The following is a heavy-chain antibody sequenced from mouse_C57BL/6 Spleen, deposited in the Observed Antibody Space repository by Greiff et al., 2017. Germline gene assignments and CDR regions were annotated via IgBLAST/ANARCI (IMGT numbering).Heavy chain of an antibody. CDR2: ISSGGDYI. Sequence: EVQVVESGEGLVKPGGSLKLSCAASGFTFSSYAMSWVRQTPEKRLEWVAYISSGGDYIYYADTVKGRFTISRDNARNTLYLQMSSLKSEDTAMYYCTGGGYYGSSYERFAYWGQGTLVTVSA. J-gene: IGHJ3*01. CDR1: GFTFSSYA. V-gene: IGHV5-9-1*02. CDR3: TGGGYYGSSYERFAY. D-gene: IGHD1-1*01.